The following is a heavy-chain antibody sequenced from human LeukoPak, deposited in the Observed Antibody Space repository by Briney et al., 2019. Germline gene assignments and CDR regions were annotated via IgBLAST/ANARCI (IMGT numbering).Heavy chain of an antibody. J-gene: IGHJ4*02. CDR2: IYYSGST. D-gene: IGHD3-16*01. CDR1: GGSISSYY. Sequence: SETLSLTCTVSGGSISSYYWSWIRQPPGKGLEWIGYIYYSGSTNYNPSLKSRVTISVDTSKNQFSLKLSSVTAADTAVYYCARERRAWGEDFWGQGTLVTVSS. CDR3: ARERRAWGEDF. V-gene: IGHV4-59*12.